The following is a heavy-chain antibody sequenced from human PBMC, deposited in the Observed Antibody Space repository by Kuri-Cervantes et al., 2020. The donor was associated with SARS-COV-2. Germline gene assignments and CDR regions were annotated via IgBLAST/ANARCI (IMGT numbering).Heavy chain of an antibody. CDR2: IYSGGST. J-gene: IGHJ4*02. V-gene: IGHV3-66*01. D-gene: IGHD6-13*01. Sequence: GGSLRLSCAASGFTFSSYSMNWVRQAPGKGLEWVSVIYSGGSTYYADSVKGRFTISRDNSKNTLYLLMNSLRAEDTAVYYCASAPIAAAGYFDYWGQGTLVTVSS. CDR3: ASAPIAAAGYFDY. CDR1: GFTFSSYS.